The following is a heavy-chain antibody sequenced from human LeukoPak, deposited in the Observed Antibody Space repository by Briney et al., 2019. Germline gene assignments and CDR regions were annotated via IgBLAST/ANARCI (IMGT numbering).Heavy chain of an antibody. CDR3: AKDSRYYYDSSGQPAHFDY. D-gene: IGHD3-22*01. CDR1: GFTFSSYG. Sequence: PGGSLRLSCAASGFTFSSYGMHWVRQAPGKGLECVAFIRYDGSNKYYADSVKGRFTISRDNSKNTLYLQMNSLRAEDTAVYYCAKDSRYYYDSSGQPAHFDYWGQGTLVTVSS. J-gene: IGHJ4*02. CDR2: IRYDGSNK. V-gene: IGHV3-30*02.